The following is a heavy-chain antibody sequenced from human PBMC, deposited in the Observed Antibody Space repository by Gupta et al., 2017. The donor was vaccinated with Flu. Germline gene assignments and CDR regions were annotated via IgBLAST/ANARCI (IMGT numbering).Heavy chain of an antibody. CDR1: GLIVRSNY. J-gene: IGHJ1*01. CDR2: IDTGGSA. CDR3: VGEETGEAGTKYFQH. V-gene: IGHV3-53*01. D-gene: IGHD6-19*01. Sequence: VLLLESGGGLIEPESSLRISCTLSGLIVRSNYMSCFRQAPGKALEYVSVIDTGGSAYYFEAAKGRFTISRDTSKNTFNLQMNSMRVEDTDVYYCVGEETGEAGTKYFQHWGQGTLVTVSA.